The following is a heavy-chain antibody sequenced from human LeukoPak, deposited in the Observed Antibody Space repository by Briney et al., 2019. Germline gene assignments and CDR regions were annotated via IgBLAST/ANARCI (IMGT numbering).Heavy chain of an antibody. J-gene: IGHJ5*02. V-gene: IGHV4-34*01. CDR1: GGSFSGYY. D-gene: IGHD2-15*01. Sequence: PSETLSLTCAVYGGSFSGYYWSWIRQPPGKGLEWIGEINHSGSTNYNPSLMSRVTISVDTSKNQFSLKLSSVTAADTAVYYCARGLSAYCSGGSCYSDWFDPWGQGTLVTVSS. CDR2: INHSGST. CDR3: ARGLSAYCSGGSCYSDWFDP.